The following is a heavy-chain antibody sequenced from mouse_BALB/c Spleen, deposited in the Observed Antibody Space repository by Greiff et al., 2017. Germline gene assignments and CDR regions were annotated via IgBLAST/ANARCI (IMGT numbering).Heavy chain of an antibody. D-gene: IGHD1-1*01. CDR2: ISSGGGNT. J-gene: IGHJ4*01. Sequence: EVLGVESGGGLVKPGGSLKLSCAASGFTFSSYTMSWVRQTPEKRLEWVATISSGGGNTYYPDSVKGRFTISRDNAKNNLYLQMSSLRSEDTALYYCARLGLLRDYAMDYWGQGTSVTVSS. CDR3: ARLGLLRDYAMDY. CDR1: GFTFSSYT. V-gene: IGHV5-9*03.